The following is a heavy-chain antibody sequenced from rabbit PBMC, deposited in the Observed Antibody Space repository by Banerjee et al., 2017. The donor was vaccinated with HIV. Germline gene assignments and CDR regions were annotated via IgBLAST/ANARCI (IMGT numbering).Heavy chain of an antibody. V-gene: IGHV1S40*01. CDR1: GFSLSSSYY. Sequence: QSLEESGGDLVKPGASLTLTCTASGFSLSSSYYMCWVRQAPGKGLEWIACIYGGSRGYTYYASWAKGRFTISKTSSTTVTLQMTSLTAADTATYFCTRESLYIGYPYYGYGLWGQGTLVTVS. CDR2: IYGGSRGYT. D-gene: IGHD6-1*01. CDR3: TRESLYIGYPYYGYGL. J-gene: IGHJ4*01.